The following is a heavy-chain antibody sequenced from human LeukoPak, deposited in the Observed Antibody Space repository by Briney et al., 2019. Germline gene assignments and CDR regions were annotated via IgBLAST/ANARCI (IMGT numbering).Heavy chain of an antibody. V-gene: IGHV1-18*01. CDR3: ARYRGSPPPRRFGLDV. J-gene: IGHJ6*02. CDR1: GYMFTTFP. Sequence: ASVKVSFKASGYMFTTFPISWIRQAPGLGLEWVGWISTYNGNTKYPQNVQGRVTVTTDTSTNTDYMELRSLRSDDTAVYYCARYRGSPPPRRFGLDVGGQGTTDTVSS. CDR2: ISTYNGNT. D-gene: IGHD3-10*01.